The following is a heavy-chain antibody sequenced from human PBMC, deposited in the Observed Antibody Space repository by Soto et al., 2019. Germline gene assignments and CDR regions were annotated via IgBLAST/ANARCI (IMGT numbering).Heavy chain of an antibody. CDR1: GFTFSNYW. CDR2: MNSDGSNT. V-gene: IGHV3-74*01. CDR3: AQWAGAFDY. D-gene: IGHD6-19*01. Sequence: GGSLRLSCAASGFTFSNYWMHWVRQAPGKGLVWISRMNSDGSNTVYADAVKGRFTISRDNAKNTLYLQMNSLRVEDTAVYYCAQWAGAFDYWGQGTLVTVSS. J-gene: IGHJ4*02.